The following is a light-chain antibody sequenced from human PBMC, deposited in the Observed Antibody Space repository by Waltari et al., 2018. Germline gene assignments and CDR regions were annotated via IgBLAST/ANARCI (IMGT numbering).Light chain of an antibody. J-gene: IGKJ2*01. CDR3: QQYSSFST. CDR1: QSISSW. CDR2: KAS. Sequence: DIQITQSPSTLSASVGDRVTITCRASQSISSWLAWYQQKSGEAPTLLIYKASTLVSGVASRFSGSGSGTEFSLSISSLQPNDFATYYCQQYSSFSTFGQGTKLEIK. V-gene: IGKV1-5*03.